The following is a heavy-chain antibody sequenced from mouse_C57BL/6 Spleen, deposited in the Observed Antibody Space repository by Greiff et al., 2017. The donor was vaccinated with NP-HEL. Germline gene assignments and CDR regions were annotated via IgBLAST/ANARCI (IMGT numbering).Heavy chain of an antibody. CDR1: GYTFTSYW. CDR2: IYPGSGST. J-gene: IGHJ1*03. V-gene: IGHV1-55*01. CDR3: ARGEARRYFDV. Sequence: QVQLKESGAELVKPGASVKMSCKASGYTFTSYWITWVKQRPGQGLEWIGDIYPGSGSTNYNEKFKSKATLTVDTSSSTAYMQLSSLTSEDSAVYYCARGEARRYFDVWGTGTTVTVSS. D-gene: IGHD2-14*01.